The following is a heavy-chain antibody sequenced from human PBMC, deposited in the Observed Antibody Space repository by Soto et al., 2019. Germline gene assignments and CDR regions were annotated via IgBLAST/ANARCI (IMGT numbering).Heavy chain of an antibody. CDR3: ARDYNWNYGVFDP. V-gene: IGHV4-38-2*02. CDR1: GYSISSGYY. J-gene: IGHJ5*02. Sequence: SETLSLTCAVSGYSISSGYYWGWIRQPPGKGLEWIGSIYHSGSTYYNPSLKSRVTISVDTSKNQFSLKLSSVTAADTAVYYCARDYNWNYGVFDPWGQGSLVTVSS. CDR2: IYHSGST. D-gene: IGHD1-7*01.